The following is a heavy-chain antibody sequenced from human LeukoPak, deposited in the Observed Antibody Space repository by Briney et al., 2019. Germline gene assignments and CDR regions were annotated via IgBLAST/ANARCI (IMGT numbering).Heavy chain of an antibody. CDR1: DDSIRSSAYY. CDR2: IYYSGST. CDR3: ASEPYGSGSFLGAFDI. J-gene: IGHJ3*02. V-gene: IGHV4-39*01. Sequence: PSETLSLTCAVSDDSIRSSAYYWGWIRQPPGKGLEWIGSIYYSGSTYYNPSFKSRVTISIDTSKNQFSLKLSSVTAADTAVYYCASEPYGSGSFLGAFDIWGQGTMVTVSS. D-gene: IGHD3-10*01.